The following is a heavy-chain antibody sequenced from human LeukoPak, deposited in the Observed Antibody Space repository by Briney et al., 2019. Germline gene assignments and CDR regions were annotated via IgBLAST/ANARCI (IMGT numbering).Heavy chain of an antibody. Sequence: GGSLSFSCAPSVFTFCNYWMSCVRGSPGEGVVGVANLKQDGSEKYYVHSVTGRFTISSDNAKNSPYLQIHSLRDEDTDVYYCARDVVTMVRGAFDPWGQGTLVTVSS. CDR3: ARDVVTMVRGAFDP. J-gene: IGHJ5*02. CDR2: LKQDGSEK. V-gene: IGHV3-7*01. CDR1: VFTFCNYW. D-gene: IGHD3-10*01.